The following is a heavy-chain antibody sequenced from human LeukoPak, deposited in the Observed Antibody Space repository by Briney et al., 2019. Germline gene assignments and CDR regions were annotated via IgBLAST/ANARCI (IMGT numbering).Heavy chain of an antibody. Sequence: ASVKVSCKASGYTFTSSYLHWVRQAPGQGLEWMGWISAYNGNTNYAQKLQGRVTMTTDTSTSTAYMELRSLRSDDTAVYYCARELDSGSYYDYYMDVWGKGTTVTVSS. V-gene: IGHV1-18*04. D-gene: IGHD1-26*01. CDR1: GYTFTSSY. CDR3: ARELDSGSYYDYYMDV. J-gene: IGHJ6*03. CDR2: ISAYNGNT.